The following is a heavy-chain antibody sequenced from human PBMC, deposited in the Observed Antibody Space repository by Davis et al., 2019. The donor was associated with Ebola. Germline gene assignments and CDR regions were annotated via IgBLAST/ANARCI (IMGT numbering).Heavy chain of an antibody. Sequence: MPGGSLRLSCAVYGGTFRGYYWSWIRQSPGKGLEWIGEINHSGNTKYNPSLKSRVTISVDTSKNQFSLKLSSVTAADTAVYYCARDTAMVSSRYYYYGMDVWGQGTTVTVSS. CDR1: GGTFRGYY. V-gene: IGHV4-34*01. J-gene: IGHJ6*02. D-gene: IGHD5-18*01. CDR3: ARDTAMVSSRYYYYGMDV. CDR2: INHSGNT.